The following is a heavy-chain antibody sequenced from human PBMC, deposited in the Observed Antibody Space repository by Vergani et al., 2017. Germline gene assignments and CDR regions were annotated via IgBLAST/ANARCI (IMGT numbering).Heavy chain of an antibody. CDR3: AREWNGGYVDYYYYMDV. D-gene: IGHD5-12*01. J-gene: IGHJ6*03. V-gene: IGHV4-31*03. CDR1: GGSISSGGYY. CDR2: IYYSGNT. Sequence: QVQLQESGPGLVKPSQTLSLTCTVSGGSISSGGYYWSWIRQHPGKGLGWIGYIYYSGNTYYNPSLKSRLTISVDTSKNQFSLKLSSVTAADTAVYYCAREWNGGYVDYYYYMDVWGKGTTVTVSS.